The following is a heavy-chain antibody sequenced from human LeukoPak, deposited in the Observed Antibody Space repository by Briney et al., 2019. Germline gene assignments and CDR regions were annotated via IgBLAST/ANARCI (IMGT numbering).Heavy chain of an antibody. CDR3: AKEPYSSVYYFYYMDV. CDR2: IRYGGSDI. V-gene: IGHV3-30*02. CDR1: GFTFSTCG. J-gene: IGHJ6*03. Sequence: GGSLRLSCAASGFTFSTCGMHWVRQAPGKGLEWVAFIRYGGSDIYYGDSVKGRFTISRGNSKNTLYLQMNSLRGEDTAVYYCAKEPYSSVYYFYYMDVWGKGTTVTVSS. D-gene: IGHD6-25*01.